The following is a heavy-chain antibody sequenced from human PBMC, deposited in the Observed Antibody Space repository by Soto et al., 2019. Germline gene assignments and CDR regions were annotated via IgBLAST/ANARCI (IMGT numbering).Heavy chain of an antibody. J-gene: IGHJ4*02. CDR3: AKGAIGRLDY. CDR1: GFIFSNYA. CDR2: IRGSGVTT. D-gene: IGHD1-26*01. V-gene: IGHV3-23*01. Sequence: DVQLLDSGGGLVQPGKSLRLSCAASGFIFSNYAMSWVRQAPGKGLEWVSTIRGSGVTTFYADSARGRFTISRDNSKNTLSLQMNSLTADDTAIYYCAKGAIGRLDYGGQGTLVTVSS.